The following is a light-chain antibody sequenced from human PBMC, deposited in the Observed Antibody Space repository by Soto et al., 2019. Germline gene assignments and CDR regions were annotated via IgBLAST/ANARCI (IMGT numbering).Light chain of an antibody. Sequence: EIVLTQSPGTLSLSPGERATLSCRASQSVSSSYLAWYQQKPGQAPRLLIYGASSRATGIPDRFSGSGSGTEFTLTISGLQSEDLAVYYCQQYKNWPWTFGQGTKVDIK. CDR1: QSVSSSY. CDR2: GAS. CDR3: QQYKNWPWT. V-gene: IGKV3-20*01. J-gene: IGKJ1*01.